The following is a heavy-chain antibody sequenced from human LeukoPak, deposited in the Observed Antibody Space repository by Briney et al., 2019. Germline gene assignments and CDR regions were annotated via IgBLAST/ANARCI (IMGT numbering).Heavy chain of an antibody. Sequence: PSQTLSLTCTVSGGSISSGDYYWSWIRQPPGKGLEWIGYIYYSGCTYYNPSLKSRVTISVDTSKNQFSLKLSSVTAADTAVYYCARDPRRELEAFDIWGQGTMVTVSS. V-gene: IGHV4-30-4*08. J-gene: IGHJ3*02. CDR1: GGSISSGDYY. D-gene: IGHD1-26*01. CDR3: ARDPRRELEAFDI. CDR2: IYYSGCT.